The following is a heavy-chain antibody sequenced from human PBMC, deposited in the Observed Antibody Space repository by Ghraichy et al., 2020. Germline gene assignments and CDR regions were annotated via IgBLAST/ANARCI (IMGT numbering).Heavy chain of an antibody. CDR2: IYHSGST. J-gene: IGHJ4*02. D-gene: IGHD6-6*01. Sequence: SETLSLTCAVSGGSISSSNWWSWVRQPPGKGLEWIGEIYHSGSTNYNPSLKSRVTISVDKSKNQFSLKLSSVTAADTAVYYCARREQLDGFYYFDYWGQGTLVTVSS. CDR3: ARREQLDGFYYFDY. CDR1: GGSISSSNW. V-gene: IGHV4-4*02.